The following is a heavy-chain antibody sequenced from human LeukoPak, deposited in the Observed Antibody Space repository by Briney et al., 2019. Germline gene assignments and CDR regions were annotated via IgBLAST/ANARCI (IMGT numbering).Heavy chain of an antibody. CDR1: GFTFSSYA. Sequence: PGGSLRLSCAASGFTFSSYAMHWVRQAPGKGLEWVAVISYDGSNKYYADSVKGRFTISRDNSKNTLYLQMNSLRAEDTAVYYCAGFDWYFDLWGRGTLVTVSS. V-gene: IGHV3-30-3*01. CDR3: AGFDWYFDL. J-gene: IGHJ2*01. D-gene: IGHD3-10*01. CDR2: ISYDGSNK.